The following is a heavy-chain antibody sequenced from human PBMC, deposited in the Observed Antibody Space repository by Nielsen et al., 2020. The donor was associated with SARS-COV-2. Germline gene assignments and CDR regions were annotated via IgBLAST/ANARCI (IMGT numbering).Heavy chain of an antibody. CDR2: IIPLFGTA. V-gene: IGHV1-69*13. CDR1: GATFRNYG. J-gene: IGHJ6*03. D-gene: IGHD2-2*01. CDR3: ARAGGHCTTSSCPPGYYYFYMEV. Sequence: SVKVSCKASGATFRNYGIIWVRQAPGQGLEWMGGIIPLFGTAHYAQKFQGRVTITADESTSTAYMELSSLSSEDTAVYYCARAGGHCTTSSCPPGYYYFYMEVWGIGTTVSVS.